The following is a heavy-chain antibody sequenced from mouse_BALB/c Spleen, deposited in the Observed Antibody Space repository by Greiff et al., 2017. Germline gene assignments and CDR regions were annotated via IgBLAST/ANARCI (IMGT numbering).Heavy chain of an antibody. Sequence: EVQVVESGGGLVKPGGSLKLSCAASGFTFSSYTMSWVRQTPEKRLEWVATISSGGSYTYYPDSVKGRFTISRDNAKNTLYLQMSSLKSEDTAMYYCTRDPYDYDEGAWFAYWGQGTLVTVSA. CDR3: TRDPYDYDEGAWFAY. D-gene: IGHD2-4*01. J-gene: IGHJ3*01. CDR1: GFTFSSYT. V-gene: IGHV5-6-4*01. CDR2: ISSGGSYT.